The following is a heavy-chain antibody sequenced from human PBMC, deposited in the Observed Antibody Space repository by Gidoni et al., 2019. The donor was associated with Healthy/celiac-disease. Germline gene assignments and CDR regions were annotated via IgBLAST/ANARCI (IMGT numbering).Heavy chain of an antibody. CDR2: INPSGGST. CDR1: GYTFTSYY. J-gene: IGHJ6*02. CDR3: ARDDYSDCYYCGMDV. Sequence: QVQLLQSGAAVKKPGAAVTVSCKASGYTFTSYYMHWVRQAAGQGLGWMGIINPSGGSTSYAQKFQSRVTMTRNTSTSTVYMELSSLRSADAAVYYCARDDYSDCYYCGMDVWGQGTTVTVSS. V-gene: IGHV1-46*01. D-gene: IGHD4-4*01.